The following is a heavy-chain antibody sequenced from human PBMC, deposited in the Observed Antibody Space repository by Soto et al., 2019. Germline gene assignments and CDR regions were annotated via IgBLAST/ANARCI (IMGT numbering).Heavy chain of an antibody. CDR1: GYTFTSYG. CDR3: ALVKYGPTYYYYYGMDV. CDR2: ISAYNGNT. D-gene: IGHD2-8*02. V-gene: IGHV1-18*01. Sequence: QVQLVQSGAEVKKPGASVKVSCKASGYTFTSYGISWVRQAPGQGLEWMGWISAYNGNTKYAQKLQGRVTMTTDTSTSTAYMELRSLRSDDTAVYYCALVKYGPTYYYYYGMDVWGQGTTVTVSS. J-gene: IGHJ6*02.